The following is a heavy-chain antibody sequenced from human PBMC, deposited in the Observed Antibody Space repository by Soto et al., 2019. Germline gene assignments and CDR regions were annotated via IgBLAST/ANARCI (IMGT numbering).Heavy chain of an antibody. CDR2: IYKSAAT. D-gene: IGHD2-15*01. V-gene: IGHV4-30-4*01. J-gene: IGHJ5*01. CDR1: GDSISSVDYF. Sequence: SETLSLTCSVSGDSISSVDYFWAWIRQPPGQALEYIGYIYKSAATYYNPSFESRVAISLDTSKSQFSLNVTSVTAADTAVYFCARGRYCLTGRCFPNWFDSWGQGTLVTVSS. CDR3: ARGRYCLTGRCFPNWFDS.